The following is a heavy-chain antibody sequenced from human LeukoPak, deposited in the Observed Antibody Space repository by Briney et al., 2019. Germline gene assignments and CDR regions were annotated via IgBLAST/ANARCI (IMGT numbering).Heavy chain of an antibody. D-gene: IGHD5-18*01. CDR3: ARGPLERGTWIQLWLGGLYFDY. CDR1: GYTFTSYG. Sequence: GASVKVSCKASGYTFTSYGISWVRQAPGQGLEWMGWISAYNGNTNYAQKLQGRVTMTTDTSTSTAYMELRSLRSDDTAVYYCARGPLERGTWIQLWLGGLYFDYWGQGTLVTVSS. CDR2: ISAYNGNT. J-gene: IGHJ4*02. V-gene: IGHV1-18*01.